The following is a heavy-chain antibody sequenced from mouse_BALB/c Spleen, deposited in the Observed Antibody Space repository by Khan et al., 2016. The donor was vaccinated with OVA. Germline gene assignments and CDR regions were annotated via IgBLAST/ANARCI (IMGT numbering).Heavy chain of an antibody. J-gene: IGHJ2*01. CDR2: INTSSGYT. CDR1: GYTFINYW. D-gene: IGHD3-3*01. V-gene: IGHV1-7*01. Sequence: QVQLQQSGADLAKPGASVKMSCTASGYTFINYWILWVKQRPGQSLEWIGYINTSSGYTEYNQNFKDKSTFTADKSSSTAYLQMSSLTSEDSAVKYCARRGLRARFEYWGQGTTLTVSA. CDR3: ARRGLRARFEY.